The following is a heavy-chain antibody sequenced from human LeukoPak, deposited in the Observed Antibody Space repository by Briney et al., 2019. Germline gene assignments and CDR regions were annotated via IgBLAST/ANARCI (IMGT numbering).Heavy chain of an antibody. J-gene: IGHJ3*02. D-gene: IGHD7-27*01. Sequence: SQTLSLTCTVSGDSISRGNYYWTWIRQPAGKRLEWIGRIHTSGSTNYNPSLKSQVTISMDTSKNQFSLNLNSVTAADTAVYYCASDRAGDSFDIWGQGTMVTVSS. V-gene: IGHV4-61*02. CDR3: ASDRAGDSFDI. CDR2: IHTSGST. CDR1: GDSISRGNYY.